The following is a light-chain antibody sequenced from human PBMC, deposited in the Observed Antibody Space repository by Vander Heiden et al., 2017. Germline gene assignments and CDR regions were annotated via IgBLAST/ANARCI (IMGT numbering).Light chain of an antibody. CDR2: VAS. J-gene: IGKJ1*01. Sequence: DIQMTQSPSSLSASVGDRVTVTFPARQGITTDLHWYQQKPGKAPKRLIYVASRLQTGIPARFSGSGSGTEFTLTITNLQPEDFATYYCLQYNNYPLTFGQGTKVEIK. CDR1: QGITTD. V-gene: IGKV1-17*02. CDR3: LQYNNYPLT.